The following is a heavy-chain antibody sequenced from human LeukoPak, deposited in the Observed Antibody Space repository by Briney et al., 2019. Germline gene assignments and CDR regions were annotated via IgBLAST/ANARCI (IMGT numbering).Heavy chain of an antibody. CDR1: GFTFNNYC. J-gene: IGHJ4*02. V-gene: IGHV3-7*01. D-gene: IGHD4-17*01. Sequence: GGSLRLSCAASGFTFNNYCMNWVRQAPGKGLEWVANIKQDGSEKYYVDSVKGRFTISRDNAKNSLYLQMNSLRAEDTAVYYCARAPTVTTGYWGQGTLVTVSS. CDR2: IKQDGSEK. CDR3: ARAPTVTTGY.